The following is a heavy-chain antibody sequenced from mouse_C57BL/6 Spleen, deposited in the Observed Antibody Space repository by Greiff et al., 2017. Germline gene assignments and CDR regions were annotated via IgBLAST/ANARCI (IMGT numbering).Heavy chain of an antibody. V-gene: IGHV7-1*01. CDR2: SRNKANDFTT. CDR1: GFTFSDFY. Sequence: EVMLVESGGGLVQSGRSLRLSCATSGFTFSDFYMEWVRQAPGKGLEWIAASRNKANDFTTEYSASVKGRFIVSRDTSQSLLYLPMKALRAEDTAIYYCARDEGIDYWGQGTSVTVSA. J-gene: IGHJ4*01. CDR3: ARDEGIDY.